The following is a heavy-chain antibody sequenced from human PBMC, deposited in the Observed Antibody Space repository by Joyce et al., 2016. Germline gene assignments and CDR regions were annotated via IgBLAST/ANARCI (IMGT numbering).Heavy chain of an antibody. J-gene: IGHJ6*03. V-gene: IGHV3-49*03. Sequence: LSCLASGFSFGDSAMSWFRQAPGKGLEWVGFIRSRSYGGAAEYAASVKGRFTISRDDSKSVAYLEMNSLKTDDTAVYYCSREGHCGSTSCHEGDYYYYYMDVWGNGTTVTVSS. CDR1: GFSFGDSA. CDR2: IRSRSYGGAA. CDR3: SREGHCGSTSCHEGDYYYYYMDV. D-gene: IGHD2-2*01.